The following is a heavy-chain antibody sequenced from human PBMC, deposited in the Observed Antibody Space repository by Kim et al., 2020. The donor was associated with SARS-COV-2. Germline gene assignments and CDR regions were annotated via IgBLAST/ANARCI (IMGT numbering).Heavy chain of an antibody. V-gene: IGHV6-1*01. Sequence: SIDYGVSVKSRIIIAPDTSKNHFSLQLNSVTPEDTAMYYCARQRNGAIDSWGQGTLVTVSS. J-gene: IGHJ4*02. CDR3: ARQRNGAIDS. CDR2: SI. D-gene: IGHD3-10*01.